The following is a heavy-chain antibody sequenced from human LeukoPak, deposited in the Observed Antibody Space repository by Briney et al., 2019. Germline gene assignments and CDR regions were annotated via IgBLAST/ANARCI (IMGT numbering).Heavy chain of an antibody. D-gene: IGHD3-3*01. CDR2: IIPILGIA. V-gene: IGHV1-69*04. Sequence: GASVKVSCKASGGTFSSYAISWVRQAPAQGLEWMGRIIPILGIANYAQKFQGRVTITADKSTSTAYMELSSLRSDDTAVYYCARDGALRFLEWVPSDLHFNYWGQGTLVTVSS. CDR3: ARDGALRFLEWVPSDLHFNY. CDR1: GGTFSSYA. J-gene: IGHJ4*02.